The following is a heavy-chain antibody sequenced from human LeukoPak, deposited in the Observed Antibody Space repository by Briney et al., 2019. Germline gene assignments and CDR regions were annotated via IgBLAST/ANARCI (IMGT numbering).Heavy chain of an antibody. J-gene: IGHJ4*02. V-gene: IGHV4-61*01. D-gene: IGHD2-15*01. Sequence: SETLSLTCTVSGGSVSSGTYYWSWIRPPPGKGLEWIGYIYYTGSTNYNPSLKSRLTISVDTSKNQFSLKLSSVTAADTAVYYCARRGGSRRSFDYWGQGTLVTVSS. CDR1: GGSVSSGTYY. CDR2: IYYTGST. CDR3: ARRGGSRRSFDY.